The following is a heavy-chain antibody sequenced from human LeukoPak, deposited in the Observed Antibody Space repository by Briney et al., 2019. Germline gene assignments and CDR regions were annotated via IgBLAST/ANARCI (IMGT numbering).Heavy chain of an antibody. D-gene: IGHD6-19*01. Sequence: GGSLRLSCPASGFTFSSYAMSWVRHAPGTGLEWLSAISGSGGSTYYADSVKGRFTISRDNSKNTLYLQMNSLRAEDTAVYYCAKQEGSGWYFDAFDIWGQGTMVTVSS. CDR2: ISGSGGST. CDR3: AKQEGSGWYFDAFDI. V-gene: IGHV3-23*01. CDR1: GFTFSSYA. J-gene: IGHJ3*02.